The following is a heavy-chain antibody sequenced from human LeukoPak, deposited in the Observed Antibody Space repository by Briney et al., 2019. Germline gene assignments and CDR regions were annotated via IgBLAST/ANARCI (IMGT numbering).Heavy chain of an antibody. V-gene: IGHV4-34*01. D-gene: IGHD3-10*01. J-gene: IGHJ4*02. CDR2: INHSGRT. CDR1: GGSFSGYY. Sequence: PSETLSLTCAVYGGSFSGYYWSWIRQPPGKGLDWIGEINHSGRTNYNPSLKSRVTISVDTSKNQFSLKLSSVTAADTAVYYCARGRRGITMVRGVIITYDYFDYWGQGTLVTVSS. CDR3: ARGRRGITMVRGVIITYDYFDY.